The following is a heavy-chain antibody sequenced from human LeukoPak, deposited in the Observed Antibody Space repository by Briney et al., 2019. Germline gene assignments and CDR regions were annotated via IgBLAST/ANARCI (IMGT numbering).Heavy chain of an antibody. D-gene: IGHD3-10*01. J-gene: IGHJ4*02. CDR1: GFTFNSYG. CDR3: AKSYGSGTYYWIWDY. V-gene: IGHV3-30*18. CDR2: ISYDGSYK. Sequence: PGGSLRLSCAASGFTFNSYGMHWVRQAPGKGLEWVALISYDGSYKYYADSVKGRFTISRDNSKNTLYLQMNSLRAEDTAVYYCAKSYGSGTYYWIWDYWGQGTLASVSS.